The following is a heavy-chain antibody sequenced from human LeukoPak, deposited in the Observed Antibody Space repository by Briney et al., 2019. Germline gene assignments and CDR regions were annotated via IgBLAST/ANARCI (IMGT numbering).Heavy chain of an antibody. D-gene: IGHD3-9*01. V-gene: IGHV3-21*01. CDR1: GFTFTNYA. CDR3: ALGYDILTGRFDY. J-gene: IGHJ4*02. CDR2: ISSSSSHR. Sequence: GGSLRLSCVASGFTFTNYAMTWVRQAPGKGLEWVSSISSSSSHRYYADSVKGRFTISRDNAKNSLYLQMNSLRAEDTAVYYCALGYDILTGRFDYWGQGTLVTVSS.